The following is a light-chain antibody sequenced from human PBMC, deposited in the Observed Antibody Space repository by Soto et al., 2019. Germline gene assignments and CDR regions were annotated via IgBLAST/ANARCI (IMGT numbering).Light chain of an antibody. V-gene: IGLV2-8*01. J-gene: IGLJ1*01. CDR2: DVT. CDR3: SSYAGNSNYV. Sequence: QSVLTQPPSASGSPGQSVTISCTGTSSDVGAYKFVSWYQQNPGKAPKLIIYDVTKRPTGVPDRFSGSKSGNTASLTVSGLQAEDEAAYYCSSYAGNSNYVFRSGTTGTVL. CDR1: SSDVGAYKF.